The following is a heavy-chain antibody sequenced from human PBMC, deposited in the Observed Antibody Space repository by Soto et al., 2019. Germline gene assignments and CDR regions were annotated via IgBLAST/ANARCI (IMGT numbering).Heavy chain of an antibody. CDR3: ARDGRGHYDILTGYSYYYGMDV. CDR1: GGTFSSYA. V-gene: IGHV1-69*06. Sequence: QVQLVQSGAEVKKPGSSVKVSCKASGGTFSSYAISWVRQAPGQGLEWMGGIIPIFGTANYAQKFQVRVTITADKSTSTAYMELSSLRSEDTAVYYCARDGRGHYDILTGYSYYYGMDVWGQGTTVTGSS. D-gene: IGHD3-9*01. CDR2: IIPIFGTA. J-gene: IGHJ6*02.